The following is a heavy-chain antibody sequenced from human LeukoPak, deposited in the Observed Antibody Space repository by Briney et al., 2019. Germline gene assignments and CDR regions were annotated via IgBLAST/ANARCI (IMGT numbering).Heavy chain of an antibody. Sequence: GESLKISCKTSGYSFTNYWIGWVRQMPGKGLEWMGIIYPGDSDTRYSPSFQGQVTISADKSISTAYLQWGSLKASDTAIYYRARRALGSCSGGNCYSDYWGQGTLVTVSS. CDR1: GYSFTNYW. D-gene: IGHD2-15*01. J-gene: IGHJ4*02. CDR3: ARRALGSCSGGNCYSDY. CDR2: IYPGDSDT. V-gene: IGHV5-51*01.